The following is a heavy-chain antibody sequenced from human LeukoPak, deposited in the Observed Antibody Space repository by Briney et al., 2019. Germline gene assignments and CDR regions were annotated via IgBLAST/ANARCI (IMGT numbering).Heavy chain of an antibody. Sequence: GGSLRLSCAASGFTFSSYAMHWIRQAPGKGLEWVAVISYDGSKKYHADSVKGRFTISRDNSNKMQYLEMDSLRADDTAVYYCARGGDFWSGYKTHEYGLDVWGQGTTVTVSS. CDR2: ISYDGSKK. J-gene: IGHJ6*02. CDR1: GFTFSSYA. CDR3: ARGGDFWSGYKTHEYGLDV. D-gene: IGHD3-3*01. V-gene: IGHV3-30-3*01.